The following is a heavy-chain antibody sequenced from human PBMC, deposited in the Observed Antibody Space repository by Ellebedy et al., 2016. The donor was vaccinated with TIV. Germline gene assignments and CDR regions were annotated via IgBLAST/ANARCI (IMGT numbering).Heavy chain of an antibody. CDR3: ARAEMRSASGYYGMDV. V-gene: IGHV4-61*01. D-gene: IGHD5-24*01. J-gene: IGHJ6*02. Sequence: SETLSLTXTVSGGSVSSGSYYWSWIRQPPGKGLEWIGYIYYSGSTNYNPSLKSRVTISVDTSKNQFSLKLSSVTAADTAVYYCARAEMRSASGYYGMDVWGQGTTVTVSS. CDR2: IYYSGST. CDR1: GGSVSSGSYY.